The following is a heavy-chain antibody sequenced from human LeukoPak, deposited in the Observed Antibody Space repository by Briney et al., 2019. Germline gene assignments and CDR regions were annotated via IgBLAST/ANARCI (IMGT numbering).Heavy chain of an antibody. V-gene: IGHV3-23*01. CDR3: ARWFGEYNWFDP. CDR1: GFTFSSYA. CDR2: ISGSGGST. Sequence: GGSLRLSCAASGFTFSSYAMSWVRQAPGKGLEWVSAISGSGGSTYYADSVKGRFTISRDNSKNTLYLQMNSLRAEDTAVYYCARWFGEYNWFDPWGQGTLVTVSS. D-gene: IGHD3-10*01. J-gene: IGHJ5*02.